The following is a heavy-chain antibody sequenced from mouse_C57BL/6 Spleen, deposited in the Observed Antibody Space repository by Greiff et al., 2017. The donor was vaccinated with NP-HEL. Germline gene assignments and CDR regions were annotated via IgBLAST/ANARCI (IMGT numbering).Heavy chain of an antibody. V-gene: IGHV1-64*01. J-gene: IGHJ4*01. CDR3: ARRDYDDAMDY. CDR1: GYTFTSYW. Sequence: QVQLQQSGAELVKPGASVKLSCKASGYTFTSYWMHWVKQRPGQGLEWIGMIHPNSGSTNYNEKFKSKATLTVDKSSSTAYMQLSSLTSEDSAVYYCARRDYDDAMDYWGQGTSVTVSS. CDR2: IHPNSGST. D-gene: IGHD2-4*01.